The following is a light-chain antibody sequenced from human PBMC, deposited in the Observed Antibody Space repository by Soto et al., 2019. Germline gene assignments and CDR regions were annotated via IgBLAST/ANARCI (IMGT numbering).Light chain of an antibody. Sequence: QSALTQPASVSGSPGQSITISCTGTSSDVGGYNYVSWYQQHPGKAPKLMIYEVSNRPSGVSNCFSGSKSGNTASLTISGLQAEDEADYYCSSYTSSSTLYYVFGTGTKVTVL. CDR1: SSDVGGYNY. CDR3: SSYTSSSTLYYV. V-gene: IGLV2-14*01. J-gene: IGLJ1*01. CDR2: EVS.